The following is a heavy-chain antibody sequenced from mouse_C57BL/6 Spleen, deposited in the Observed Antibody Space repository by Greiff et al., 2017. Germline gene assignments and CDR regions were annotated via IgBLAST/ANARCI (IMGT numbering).Heavy chain of an antibody. CDR3: AGEYYGSSLYWYVDV. D-gene: IGHD1-1*01. CDR2: IYPGDGDT. V-gene: IGHV1-82*01. Sequence: QVHVKQSGPELVKPGASVTISCKASGYAFSSSWMNWVKQRPGKGLEWIGRIYPGDGDTNYNGKFKGKATLTADKSSITAYMQLSSLTSEDSAVYYCAGEYYGSSLYWYVDVWGTGTTVTVSS. CDR1: GYAFSSSW. J-gene: IGHJ1*03.